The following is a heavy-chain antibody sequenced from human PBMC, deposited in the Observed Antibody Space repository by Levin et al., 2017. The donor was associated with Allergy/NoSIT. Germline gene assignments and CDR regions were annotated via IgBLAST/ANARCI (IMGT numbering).Heavy chain of an antibody. Sequence: GESLKISCTASGFTFSSYAMTWVRQVPGKGLEWVSAISGSSGTTYYADSVKGRFTVSRDNSKNTLFLQMNSLRVEDTAIYYCANSDCGGGSCYPYSWGQGTLVTVSS. V-gene: IGHV3-23*01. CDR1: GFTFSSYA. CDR3: ANSDCGGGSCYPYS. J-gene: IGHJ4*02. CDR2: ISGSSGTT. D-gene: IGHD2-15*01.